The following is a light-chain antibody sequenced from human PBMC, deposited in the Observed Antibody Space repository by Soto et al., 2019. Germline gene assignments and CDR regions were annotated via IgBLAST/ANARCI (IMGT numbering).Light chain of an antibody. Sequence: DLQMTQSPSSLSAFVGDRVNITCRASQSITRYLNWFQQKPGKAPNLLIYAASSLHTGVPARFSGAGSGTDFTLTISSLQPEDFATYYCQQTSRTPKTFGQGTKVDMK. CDR1: QSITRY. CDR3: QQTSRTPKT. CDR2: AAS. J-gene: IGKJ1*01. V-gene: IGKV1-39*01.